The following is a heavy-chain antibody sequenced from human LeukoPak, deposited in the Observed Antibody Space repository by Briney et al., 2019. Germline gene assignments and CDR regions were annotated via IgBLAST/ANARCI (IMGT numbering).Heavy chain of an antibody. CDR3: ARHDEGYGDYPSPFYYYYGMDV. CDR1: GGSFSSYY. V-gene: IGHV4-59*08. D-gene: IGHD4-17*01. CDR2: IYYSVST. J-gene: IGHJ6*02. Sequence: SETLSLTCTVSGGSFSSYYWSWIRQPPGQGLEWIGYIYYSVSTNYYPSLKSRVTISVDTSKNQFSLKLSSVTAADTAVYYCARHDEGYGDYPSPFYYYYGMDVWGQGTTVTVSS.